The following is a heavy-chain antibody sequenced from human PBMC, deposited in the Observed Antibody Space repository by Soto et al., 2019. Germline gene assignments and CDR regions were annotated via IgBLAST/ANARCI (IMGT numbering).Heavy chain of an antibody. CDR1: GGSISSHY. D-gene: IGHD2-2*01. V-gene: IGHV4-59*08. Sequence: PSETLSLTCTDSGGSISSHYWSWIRPPPGKGLEWIGYIYYSGSTNYNPSLKSRVTISVDTSKNQFSLKLSSVTVADTAVYYCARHVVPAANYFAYWGQGTLVTVSS. CDR3: ARHVVPAANYFAY. CDR2: IYYSGST. J-gene: IGHJ4*02.